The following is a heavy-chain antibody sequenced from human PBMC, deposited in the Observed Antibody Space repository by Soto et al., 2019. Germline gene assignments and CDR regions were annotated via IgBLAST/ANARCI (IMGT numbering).Heavy chain of an antibody. V-gene: IGHV4-31*03. CDR3: ARVADTTNFDY. CDR1: GDSISRGGYY. J-gene: IGHJ4*02. CDR2: IYYTGST. D-gene: IGHD1-26*01. Sequence: PSETLSLTCTVSGDSISRGGYYWSWVRQHPGKGLEWIGYIYYTGSTYYNPSLKSRVTISVDTSKIQFSLRLSSVTAADTAVYYCARVADTTNFDYWGQGTLVTVS.